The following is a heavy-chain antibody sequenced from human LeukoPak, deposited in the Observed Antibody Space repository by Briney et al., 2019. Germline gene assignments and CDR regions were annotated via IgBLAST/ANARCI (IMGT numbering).Heavy chain of an antibody. CDR3: ARDQYDTWSRRGNFDS. Sequence: GGSLRLSCAASGFSFSGHWMHWARQLPGKGLVWVSRISPTGSTTSYADSVKGRFTISRDNTKNSLYLQMNSLRVEDTAVFYCARDQYDTWSRRGNFDSWGQGTLVIVSS. J-gene: IGHJ4*02. D-gene: IGHD3-3*01. CDR1: GFSFSGHW. V-gene: IGHV3-74*01. CDR2: ISPTGSTT.